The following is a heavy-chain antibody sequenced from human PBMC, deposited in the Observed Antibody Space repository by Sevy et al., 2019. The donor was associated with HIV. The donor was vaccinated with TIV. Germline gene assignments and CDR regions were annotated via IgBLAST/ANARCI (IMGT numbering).Heavy chain of an antibody. CDR3: ARGRVTSHYFDY. D-gene: IGHD2-21*02. V-gene: IGHV3-7*01. CDR1: GFTFSSYW. Sequence: GGSLRLSCAASGFTFSSYWMTWVRQAPGKGLEWVANIKQDMSEKYYADSVKGRFTISRDNARNSLYLQMESLRADDTAVYYCARGRVTSHYFDYWGQGTLVTVSS. J-gene: IGHJ4*02. CDR2: IKQDMSEK.